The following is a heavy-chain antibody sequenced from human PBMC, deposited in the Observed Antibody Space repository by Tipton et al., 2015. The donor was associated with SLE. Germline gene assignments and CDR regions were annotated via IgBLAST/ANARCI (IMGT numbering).Heavy chain of an antibody. J-gene: IGHJ2*01. Sequence: TLSLTCAVYGGSFSGYYWSWIRQPPGKGLEWIGEINHSGSTNYNPSLKSRVTISVDTSKNQFSLKLSSVTAADTAVYYCARVGAAAGTGARGWYFDLWGRGSRVTVSS. V-gene: IGHV4-34*01. CDR2: INHSGST. D-gene: IGHD6-13*01. CDR3: ARVGAAAGTGARGWYFDL. CDR1: GGSFSGYY.